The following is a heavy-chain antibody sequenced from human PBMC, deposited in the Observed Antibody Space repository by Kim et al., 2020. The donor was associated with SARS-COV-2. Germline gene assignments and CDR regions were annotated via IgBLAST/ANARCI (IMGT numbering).Heavy chain of an antibody. CDR2: INPSGGST. Sequence: ASVKVSCKASGYTFTSYYMHWVRQAPGQGLEWMGIINPSGGSTSYAQKFQGRVTMTRDTSTSTVYMELSSLRSEDTAVYYCARGFGRYYYDSSGDYWGQGTLVTVSS. CDR3: ARGFGRYYYDSSGDY. V-gene: IGHV1-46*01. D-gene: IGHD3-22*01. J-gene: IGHJ4*02. CDR1: GYTFTSYY.